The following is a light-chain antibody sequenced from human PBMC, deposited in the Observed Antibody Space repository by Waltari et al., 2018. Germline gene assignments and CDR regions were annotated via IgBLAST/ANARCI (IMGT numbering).Light chain of an antibody. CDR1: SNDVGGYNY. Sequence: QSALTQPASVSGSPGQSITISCTGTSNDVGGYNYVSWYQQHPGKAPKLMIYDVSDRPSGVSNRFSGSKSGNTASLTISGLQAEDEAEYYCTSYATDSSYIFGGGTKVTVL. V-gene: IGLV2-14*03. CDR3: TSYATDSSYI. CDR2: DVS. J-gene: IGLJ1*01.